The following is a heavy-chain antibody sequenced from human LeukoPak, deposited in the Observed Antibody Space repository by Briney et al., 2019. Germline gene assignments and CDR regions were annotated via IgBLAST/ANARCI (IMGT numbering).Heavy chain of an antibody. J-gene: IGHJ4*02. CDR2: HYNTVNT. Sequence: PSETLSLTCTVSGGPITINFWSWIRQPPEKGLECIGYHYNTVNTKYSPSLKSRATISGDTSKNQFSLKLNYLSAADTAVYYCARAKPDWNPPDYWGQGILVTVSS. CDR3: ARAKPDWNPPDY. V-gene: IGHV4-59*08. CDR1: GGPITINF. D-gene: IGHD1-1*01.